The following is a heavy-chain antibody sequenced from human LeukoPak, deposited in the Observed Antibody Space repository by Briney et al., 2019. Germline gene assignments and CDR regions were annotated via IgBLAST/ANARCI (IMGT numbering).Heavy chain of an antibody. J-gene: IGHJ3*02. D-gene: IGHD5-12*01. Sequence: SATLSLTCTVSGGSISSSSYYWGWIRQPPGKGLEWIGSIYYSGSTYYNPSLKSRVTISVDRSKNQFSLKLSSVTAADTAVYYCASNSGYDDAFDIWGQGTMVTVSS. V-gene: IGHV4-39*07. CDR3: ASNSGYDDAFDI. CDR2: IYYSGST. CDR1: GGSISSSSYY.